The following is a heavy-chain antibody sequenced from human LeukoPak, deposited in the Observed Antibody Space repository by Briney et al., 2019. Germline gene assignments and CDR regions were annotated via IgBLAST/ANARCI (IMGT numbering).Heavy chain of an antibody. CDR1: GFTFSSYW. V-gene: IGHV3-74*01. Sequence: GGSLRLSCAASGFTFSSYWMHWVRHAPGKGLVWASRINSDGSSTSYADSVKGRFTISRDNAKNTLYLQMNSLRAEDTAVYYCARDPRTDYGGNPSDYWGQGTLVTVSS. D-gene: IGHD4-23*01. J-gene: IGHJ4*02. CDR2: INSDGSST. CDR3: ARDPRTDYGGNPSDY.